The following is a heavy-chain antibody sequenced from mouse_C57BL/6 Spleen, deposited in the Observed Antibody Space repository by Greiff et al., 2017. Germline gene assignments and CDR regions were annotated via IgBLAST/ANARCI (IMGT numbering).Heavy chain of an antibody. J-gene: IGHJ2*01. D-gene: IGHD4-1*01. CDR3: ARSSWDSFDY. CDR2: IYPGDGDT. CDR1: GYAFSSSW. Sequence: QVQLQQSGPELVKPGASVKISCKASGYAFSSSWMNWVKQRPGKGLEWIGRIYPGDGDTNYNGKFKGKATLTADKSSSTAYMQLSSLTSEDSAVYIGARSSWDSFDYWGQGTTLTVSS. V-gene: IGHV1-82*01.